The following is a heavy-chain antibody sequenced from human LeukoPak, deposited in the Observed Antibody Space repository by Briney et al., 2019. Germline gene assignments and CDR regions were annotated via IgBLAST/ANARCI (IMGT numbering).Heavy chain of an antibody. Sequence: GRSLRLSCAASGFTFRSYGMHGVRQAPGKGLEWVAVISYDGSKEHYGDSVKGRFSISRDNSKNTLYLQMNSLRVEDTAVYYCAGEELLRGYFDYWGQGTLVTVSS. D-gene: IGHD1-26*01. CDR3: AGEELLRGYFDY. V-gene: IGHV3-30*03. J-gene: IGHJ4*02. CDR1: GFTFRSYG. CDR2: ISYDGSKE.